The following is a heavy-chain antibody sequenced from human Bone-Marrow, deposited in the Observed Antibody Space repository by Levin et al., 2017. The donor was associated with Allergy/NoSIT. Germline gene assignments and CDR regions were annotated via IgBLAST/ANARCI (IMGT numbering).Heavy chain of an antibody. CDR2: IYWDDDK. Sequence: SGPTLVKPPQTLTLTCTFSGFSLSTSGVGVGWIRQPPGKALEWLALIYWDDDKRYSPSLKSRLTITKDTSKNQVVLTMTNMDPVDTATYYCAHRFSEYDYIWGSYAFDIWGQGTMVTVSS. J-gene: IGHJ3*02. CDR3: AHRFSEYDYIWGSYAFDI. CDR1: GFSLSTSGVG. V-gene: IGHV2-5*02. D-gene: IGHD3-16*01.